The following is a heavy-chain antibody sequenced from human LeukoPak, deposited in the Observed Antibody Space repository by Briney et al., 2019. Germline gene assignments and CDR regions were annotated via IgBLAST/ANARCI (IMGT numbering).Heavy chain of an antibody. J-gene: IGHJ4*02. CDR2: ISYDGSTK. D-gene: IGHD2-21*02. Sequence: GGSLRLSRAASGFTFSSYGIHWVRQAPGKGLEWVAFISYDGSTKYYADSVEGRFTISRDNSKNTLYVQMNSLRAEDTAVYYCAKDERWRRSDFHGGFDYWGQGALVTVSS. V-gene: IGHV3-30*18. CDR3: AKDERWRRSDFHGGFDY. CDR1: GFTFSSYG.